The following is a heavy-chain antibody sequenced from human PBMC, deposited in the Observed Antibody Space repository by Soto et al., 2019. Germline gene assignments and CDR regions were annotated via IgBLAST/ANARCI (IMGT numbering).Heavy chain of an antibody. V-gene: IGHV3-23*01. Sequence: GGSLRLSCTVSGFTFGSHAMSWVRQAPGTGLECVSGISGSGGTTFYADSVKGRFTISRDNSKKTLYLQMNSLRAEDTAVYYCAKTPYDFWSSGQYLFDHWGQGTLVTVSS. J-gene: IGHJ4*02. CDR3: AKTPYDFWSSGQYLFDH. D-gene: IGHD3-3*01. CDR1: GFTFGSHA. CDR2: ISGSGGTT.